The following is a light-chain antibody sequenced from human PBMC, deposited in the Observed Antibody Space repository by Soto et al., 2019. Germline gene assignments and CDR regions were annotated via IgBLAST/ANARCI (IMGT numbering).Light chain of an antibody. V-gene: IGLV2-11*01. CDR1: SSDVGGYKY. Sequence: QSVLTQPRSVSGSPGQSVTISCTGTSSDVGGYKYVSWYQQHPGKAPKLMIYDVNKRPSGVPDRFSGSKSGNTASLTISGLQAEDEADYYCCSYAGSYTLVVFGGGTKLTVL. CDR3: CSYAGSYTLVV. CDR2: DVN. J-gene: IGLJ3*02.